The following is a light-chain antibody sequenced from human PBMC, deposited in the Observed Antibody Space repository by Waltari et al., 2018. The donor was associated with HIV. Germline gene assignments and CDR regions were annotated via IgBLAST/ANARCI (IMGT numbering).Light chain of an antibody. CDR2: LAS. CDR1: QSLLHSDGNNH. J-gene: IGKJ4*01. CDR3: MQPPQGPQVT. V-gene: IGKV2-28*01. Sequence: DIVMTQSPLSLPVTLGEPATIFCRSSQSLLHSDGNNHLDWYLQKPGQSPQFLIYLASNRASGVPDRFSGSGSGTDFTLKISRVEAEDVGVYYCMQPPQGPQVTFGGGTNVEIK.